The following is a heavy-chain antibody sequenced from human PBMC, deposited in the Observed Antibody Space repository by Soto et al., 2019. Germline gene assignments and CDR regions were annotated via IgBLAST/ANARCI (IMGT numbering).Heavy chain of an antibody. CDR1: GFTFSSYA. CDR3: AREVERDGSSWLDY. CDR2: ISYDGRNK. J-gene: IGHJ4*02. D-gene: IGHD6-13*01. Sequence: QVQLVESGGGVVQPGRSLRLSCAASGFTFSSYAMHWVRQAPGKGLEWVAVISYDGRNKYYADSVKGRFNISRDNSKNTLYLQMNSLRAEDTAVYYCAREVERDGSSWLDYWGQGTLVTVSS. V-gene: IGHV3-30*04.